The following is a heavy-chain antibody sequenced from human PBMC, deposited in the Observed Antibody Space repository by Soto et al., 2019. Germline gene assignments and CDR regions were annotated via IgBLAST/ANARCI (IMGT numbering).Heavy chain of an antibody. CDR2: IVVGSGNT. CDR3: ARDVSSGSYPYYFDS. J-gene: IGHJ4*02. Sequence: GASVKVSCKASGFTFTSSAVQWVRQARGQRLEWIGWIVVGSGNTNYAQKFQERVTITRDISTSTAYMELSSLRSEDTAVYYCARDVSSGSYPYYFDSWGQGTLVTSPQ. D-gene: IGHD3-22*01. CDR1: GFTFTSSA. V-gene: IGHV1-58*01.